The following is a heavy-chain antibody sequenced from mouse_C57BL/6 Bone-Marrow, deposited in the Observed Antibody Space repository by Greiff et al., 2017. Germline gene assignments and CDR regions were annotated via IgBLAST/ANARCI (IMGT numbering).Heavy chain of an antibody. J-gene: IGHJ3*01. Sequence: EVQLQQSGPELVKPGASVKISCKASGYTFTDYYMNWVKQSHGKSLEWIGDINPNNGGTSYNQKFKGKATLTVDKSSSTAYMELRSLTSEDSAVYYCARGRGLRQTGWFAYWGQGTLVTVSA. CDR2: INPNNGGT. CDR3: ARGRGLRQTGWFAY. V-gene: IGHV1-26*01. CDR1: GYTFTDYY. D-gene: IGHD2-4*01.